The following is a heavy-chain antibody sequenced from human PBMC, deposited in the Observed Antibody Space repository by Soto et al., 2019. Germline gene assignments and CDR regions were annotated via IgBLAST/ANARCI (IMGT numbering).Heavy chain of an antibody. J-gene: IGHJ4*02. CDR3: ARVAWEQLWFDY. CDR2: INPSGGST. V-gene: IGHV1-46*01. CDR1: GYTFTSYY. D-gene: IGHD1-26*01. Sequence: ASVKVSCKASGYTFTSYYVHWVRQAPGQGLEWMGIINPSGGSTSYAQKFQGRVTMTRDTSTSTVYMELSSLRSEDTAVYYCARVAWEQLWFDYWGQGTLVTVSS.